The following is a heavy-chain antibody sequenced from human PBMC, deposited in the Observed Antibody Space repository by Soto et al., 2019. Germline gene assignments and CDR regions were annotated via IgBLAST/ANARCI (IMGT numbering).Heavy chain of an antibody. CDR2: IYYNGNT. J-gene: IGHJ5*02. V-gene: IGHV4-59*08. Sequence: SETLSLTCTVSGGSVSDYYWSWIRQPPGKGLEWIGYIYYNGNTNSNPSLKSRVSMSVDTSKNQFSLKLSSVTAADTAVYYCARHSTDFWSGYYSAAGDSQRYNWFDPWGQGTLVTVSS. D-gene: IGHD3-3*01. CDR3: ARHSTDFWSGYYSAAGDSQRYNWFDP. CDR1: GGSVSDYY.